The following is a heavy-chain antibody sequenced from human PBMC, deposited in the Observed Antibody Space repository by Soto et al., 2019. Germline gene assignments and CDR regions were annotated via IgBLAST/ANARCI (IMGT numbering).Heavy chain of an antibody. CDR1: GGSICSGYDS. J-gene: IGHJ6*02. CDR3: ARAHYGDYGYGMDV. Sequence: SETLPLTCAASGGSICSGYDSWIWMRQQPGQGMEWLEYSYHSGSTYYNPSLQRRVTITVDTSKNQFSLKLSSVTAADTAVYYCARAHYGDYGYGMDVWGQGTTVTVSS. CDR2: SYHSGST. V-gene: IGHV4-30-2*01. D-gene: IGHD4-17*01.